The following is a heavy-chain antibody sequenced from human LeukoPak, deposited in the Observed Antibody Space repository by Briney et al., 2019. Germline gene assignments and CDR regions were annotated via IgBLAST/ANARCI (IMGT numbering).Heavy chain of an antibody. D-gene: IGHD2-21*01. J-gene: IGHJ4*02. V-gene: IGHV3-30*02. CDR2: IRYDGSNK. CDR3: ANSDLRADWYFDY. CDR1: GFIFSNYG. Sequence: GGSLRLSCAASGFIFSNYGMHWVRQAPGKGLEWVAFIRYDGSNKYYADSVKGRFTISRDNSKNTLYLQMNSLRAEDTAVYYCANSDLRADWYFDYWGQGTLVTVSS.